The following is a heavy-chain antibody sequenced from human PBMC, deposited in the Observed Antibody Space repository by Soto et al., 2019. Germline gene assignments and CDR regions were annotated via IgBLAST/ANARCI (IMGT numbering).Heavy chain of an antibody. CDR1: GGSFSGYY. D-gene: IGHD2-21*02. J-gene: IGHJ4*02. Sequence: QVQLQQWGAGLLKPSETLSLTCAVYGGSFSGYYWSWLRQPPGEGLEWIGGINHSGSATQNPSLKTRVTISVDTSKNQFTLRLGSLTAADTAVYYCARAAQGDAPGKDFFDSWGQGTLVTVSS. V-gene: IGHV4-34*01. CDR3: ARAAQGDAPGKDFFDS. CDR2: INHSGSA.